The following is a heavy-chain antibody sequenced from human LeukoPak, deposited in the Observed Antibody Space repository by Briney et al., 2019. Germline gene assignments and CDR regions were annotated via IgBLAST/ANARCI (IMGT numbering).Heavy chain of an antibody. V-gene: IGHV4-34*01. Sequence: KPSETLSLTCAVYGGSFSGYYWSWIRQPPGKGLEWIGEINHSGSTNYNPSLKSRVTISVDTSKNQFSLKLSSVTAADTAVYYCARLGPLRYFDWLYPENNWFDPWGQGTLVTVSS. J-gene: IGHJ5*02. CDR1: GGSFSGYY. D-gene: IGHD3-9*01. CDR2: INHSGST. CDR3: ARLGPLRYFDWLYPENNWFDP.